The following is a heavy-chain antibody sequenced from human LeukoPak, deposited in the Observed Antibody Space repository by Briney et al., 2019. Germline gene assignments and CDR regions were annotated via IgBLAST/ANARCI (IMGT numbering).Heavy chain of an antibody. D-gene: IGHD3-10*01. V-gene: IGHV4-34*01. J-gene: IGHJ5*02. CDR1: GGSFSGYY. CDR2: INHSGST. CDR3: AREITMVRGVLKNWFDP. Sequence: SETLSLTCAVYGGSFSGYYWSWIRQPPGKGLEWIGEINHSGSTNYNPSLKSRVTISVDTSKNQFSLKLSSVTAADTAVYYCAREITMVRGVLKNWFDPWGQGTLVTVSS.